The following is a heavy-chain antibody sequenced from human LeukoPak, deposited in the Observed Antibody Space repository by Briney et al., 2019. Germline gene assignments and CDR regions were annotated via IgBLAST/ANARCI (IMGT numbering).Heavy chain of an antibody. Sequence: SETLSLTCTVSGGSISSYYWSWIRQPPGKGLEWIGYIYYSGSTNYNPSLKSRVTISVDTSKNQFSLKLSSVTAADTAVYYCARVPDYYYGMDVWGQGTTVTVSS. CDR2: IYYSGST. V-gene: IGHV4-59*08. D-gene: IGHD2-2*01. CDR1: GGSISSYY. CDR3: ARVPDYYYGMDV. J-gene: IGHJ6*02.